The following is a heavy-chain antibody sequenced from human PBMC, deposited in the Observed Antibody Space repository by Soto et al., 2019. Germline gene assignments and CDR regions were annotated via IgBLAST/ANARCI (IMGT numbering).Heavy chain of an antibody. Sequence: PSETMSLTCAVSGGSISSGGYSWSWIRQPPGKGLEWIGYMYHSGSTYYNPSLKSRVTISIDRSKNQFSLKLSSVTAADTAVYYCARHAPSSYYYDSSGFGGMDVWGQGTTVT. CDR1: GGSISSGGYS. J-gene: IGHJ6*02. V-gene: IGHV4-30-2*01. CDR2: MYHSGST. D-gene: IGHD3-22*01. CDR3: ARHAPSSYYYDSSGFGGMDV.